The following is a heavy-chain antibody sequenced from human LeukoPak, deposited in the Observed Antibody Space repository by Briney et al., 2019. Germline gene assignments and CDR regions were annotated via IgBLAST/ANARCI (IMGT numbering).Heavy chain of an antibody. V-gene: IGHV3-15*01. CDR3: TTRNYYDSRRFDY. J-gene: IGHJ4*02. CDR2: IKSKTDGGTK. CDR1: GFTFSNAW. Sequence: GGSLRLSCAASGFTFSNAWMSWVRQAPGKGLEWVGRIKSKTDGGTKDYAAPVKGRFTISRDDSKNTLYLQMNSLKTEDTAVYYCTTRNYYDSRRFDYWGQGTLVTVSS. D-gene: IGHD3-22*01.